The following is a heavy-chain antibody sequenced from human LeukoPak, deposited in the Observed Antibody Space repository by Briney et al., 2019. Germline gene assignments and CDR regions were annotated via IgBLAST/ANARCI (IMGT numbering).Heavy chain of an antibody. V-gene: IGHV3-23*01. D-gene: IGHD3-10*01. J-gene: IGHJ6*03. CDR3: VKFRGIQHYNYHMDV. CDR2: LTGSGGNT. CDR1: GFTFSSYA. Sequence: GSLRLSCAASGFTFSSYAMSWVRQAPAKGLEWGSGLTGSGGNTYYADSVKGRFTISRDTSKNTLSLQMNSLRAEVAAVYYCVKFRGIQHYNYHMDVWGKGTTVTVSS.